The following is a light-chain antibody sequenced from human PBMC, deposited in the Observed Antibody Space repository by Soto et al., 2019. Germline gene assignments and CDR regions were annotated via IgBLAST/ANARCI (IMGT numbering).Light chain of an antibody. CDR2: DSS. CDR1: QGIRNY. CDR3: QQRNSYPVP. J-gene: IGKJ5*01. Sequence: IQLTQFPSSLSASIGDRVTITCRASQGIRNYLAWYQQKPGKAPILLIYDSSTLLSGVPSRFGGSESGTDFTLTISGLQAEDYAPYYCQQRNSYPVPFGQGTRLES. V-gene: IGKV1-9*01.